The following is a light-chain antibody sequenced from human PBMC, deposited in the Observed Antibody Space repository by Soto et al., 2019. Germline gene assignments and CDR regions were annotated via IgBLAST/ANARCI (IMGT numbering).Light chain of an antibody. Sequence: QFALTQPASVSGSPGQSITISCTGTSSDVGGYNYVSWYQQHPGKAPKLMIYDVSNRPSGVSNRFSGSKSGNTASLTISGLQAEDEADYYCSSYTSSSKSYVFGTGTKVTVL. CDR2: DVS. V-gene: IGLV2-14*01. J-gene: IGLJ1*01. CDR3: SSYTSSSKSYV. CDR1: SSDVGGYNY.